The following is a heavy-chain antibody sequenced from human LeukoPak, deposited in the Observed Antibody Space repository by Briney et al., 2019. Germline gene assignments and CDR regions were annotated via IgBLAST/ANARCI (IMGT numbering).Heavy chain of an antibody. CDR1: GFTLSSYG. D-gene: IGHD3-3*01. Sequence: PGGSLRLSCAASGFTLSSYGMHWVRQAPGKGLEWVAFIRYDGSNKYYAHSVKGRFTISRDNSKNTLYLQMNSLRAEDTAVYYCAKASSITIFGVASDDAFDIWGQGTMVTVSS. J-gene: IGHJ3*02. CDR2: IRYDGSNK. V-gene: IGHV3-30*02. CDR3: AKASSITIFGVASDDAFDI.